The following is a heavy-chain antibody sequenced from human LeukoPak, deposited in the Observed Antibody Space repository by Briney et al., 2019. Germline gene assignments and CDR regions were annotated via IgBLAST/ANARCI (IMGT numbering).Heavy chain of an antibody. J-gene: IGHJ4*02. CDR3: TRPLKYSSSWCLEY. CDR2: ISGSGGTI. V-gene: IGHV3-11*04. CDR1: GVSISSYY. D-gene: IGHD6-13*01. Sequence: LSLNCTVSGVSISSYYWSWIRQVPGKGLEWVSYISGSGGTIHYADSVKGRFTISRDNAKNTLYLQMNSLRAEDTAVYYCTRPLKYSSSWCLEYWGQGTPVTVCS.